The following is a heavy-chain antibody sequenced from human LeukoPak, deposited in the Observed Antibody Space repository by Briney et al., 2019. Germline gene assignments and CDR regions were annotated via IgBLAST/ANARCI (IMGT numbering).Heavy chain of an antibody. CDR2: VDTEDGEI. J-gene: IGHJ4*02. CDR1: GYTLTELS. D-gene: IGHD1-26*01. V-gene: IGHV1-24*01. Sequence: ASVKVSCTVSGYTLTELSMHWVRQAPGKGLEWMGGVDTEDGEIIYAQKFQGRVTMTEDTSTDTAYMELSSLRSEDTAVYYCAIDVGELLTYWGQGTLITVSS. CDR3: AIDVGELLTY.